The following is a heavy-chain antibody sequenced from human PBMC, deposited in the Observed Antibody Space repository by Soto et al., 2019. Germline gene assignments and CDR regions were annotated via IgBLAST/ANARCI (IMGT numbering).Heavy chain of an antibody. V-gene: IGHV4-61*01. CDR1: GGSVSSASFY. Sequence: SETLSLTCTVSGGSVSSASFYWSWIRRPPGKGLELIGYFYDSGSTNYNPSLRSRVTMSVDTSKNQLSLKLSSVTAADTAVYYCAASAPPATNYYYAMHXWGQVTTVTVS. CDR3: AASAPPATNYYYAMHX. D-gene: IGHD5-12*01. CDR2: FYDSGST. J-gene: IGHJ6*02.